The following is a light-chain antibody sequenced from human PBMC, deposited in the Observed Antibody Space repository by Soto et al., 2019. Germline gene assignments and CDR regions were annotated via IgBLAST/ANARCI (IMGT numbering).Light chain of an antibody. V-gene: IGKV1-5*01. CDR3: QQYHAYST. Sequence: DIQMTQSPSALSASVGDRVTITCRASQSISTWLAWYQQTPWKPPKVLIYDASKLEAGVPSRVSGPGSGTKFTLTTSRLQSDDFGTYYSQQYHAYSTFGPGTRVEVK. CDR2: DAS. J-gene: IGKJ1*01. CDR1: QSISTW.